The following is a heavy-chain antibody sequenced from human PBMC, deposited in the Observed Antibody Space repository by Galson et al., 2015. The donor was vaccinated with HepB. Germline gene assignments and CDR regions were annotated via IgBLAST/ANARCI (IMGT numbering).Heavy chain of an antibody. J-gene: IGHJ6*03. Sequence: SVKVSCKASGYTFTDYVVNWVRQAPGQGLEWMGWMNTNTGKPTYAPGFAGRFVFSLDTSVTTAYLQISSLETDDTAVYYCARSPLRFLDWLPYYDYYYMDVGGGATTVTVSS. D-gene: IGHD3-3*01. CDR2: MNTNTGKP. CDR3: ARSPLRFLDWLPYYDYYYMDV. V-gene: IGHV7-4-1*02. CDR1: GYTFTDYV.